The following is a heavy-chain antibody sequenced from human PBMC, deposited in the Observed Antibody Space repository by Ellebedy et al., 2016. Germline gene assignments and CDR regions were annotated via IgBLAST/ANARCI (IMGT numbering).Heavy chain of an antibody. D-gene: IGHD3-16*02. J-gene: IGHJ6*02. Sequence: GGSLRLXCAASGFTFSSYGMHWVRQAPGKGLEWVAVIWYDGSNKYYADSVKGRFTISRDNSKNTLYLQMNSLRAEDTAVYYCARDRSDYIWGSYRYFETYYYGMDVWGQGTTVTVSS. CDR1: GFTFSSYG. CDR2: IWYDGSNK. CDR3: ARDRSDYIWGSYRYFETYYYGMDV. V-gene: IGHV3-33*01.